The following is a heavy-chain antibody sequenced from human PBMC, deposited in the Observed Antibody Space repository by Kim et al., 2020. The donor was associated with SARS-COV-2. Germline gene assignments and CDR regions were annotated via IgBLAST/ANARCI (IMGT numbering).Heavy chain of an antibody. D-gene: IGHD3-10*01. CDR3: ARDAPNRLLRITQVRVVNRKDYSAMGV. CDR2: IKQDGSEK. Sequence: GGSLRLSCAASGFTFSSYWMSWVRQAPGKGLEWVANIKQDGSEKYYVDSVKGRFTISRDNAKNALYLQMNSLRAEDTAEYYCARDAPNRLLRITQVRVVNRKDYSAMGVWGQGATVTVS. CDR1: GFTFSSYW. V-gene: IGHV3-7*01. J-gene: IGHJ6*02.